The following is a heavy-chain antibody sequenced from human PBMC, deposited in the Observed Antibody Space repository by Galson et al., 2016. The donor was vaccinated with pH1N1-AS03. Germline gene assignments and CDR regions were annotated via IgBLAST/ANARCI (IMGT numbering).Heavy chain of an antibody. J-gene: IGHJ4*02. D-gene: IGHD3-9*01. CDR2: IYHGGTT. CDR3: ASLVVDYDILTGYYHYFDN. Sequence: SETLSLTCGVSGSSIISDNYWGWIRQPPERGLEWIGSIYHGGTTYYSPSLKSRVTVSVDTSKNQFSLKLTSVTAADTAVYYCASLVVDYDILTGYYHYFDNWGQGTLVSVSS. CDR1: GSSIISDNY. V-gene: IGHV4-38-2*01.